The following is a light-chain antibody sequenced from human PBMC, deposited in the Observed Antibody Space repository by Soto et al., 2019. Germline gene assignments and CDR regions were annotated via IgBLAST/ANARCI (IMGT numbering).Light chain of an antibody. Sequence: QAVVTQPPSASGTPGQRVSISCSGSRSNIGRNYVYWYQQLPGTAPKLLIQRNNERPSGVPDRFSGSKSGTSVSLAICGLRSEDEATYYCAAWVDTLNGQVFGGGTKVTVL. CDR1: RSNIGRNY. CDR3: AAWVDTLNGQV. J-gene: IGLJ3*02. CDR2: RNN. V-gene: IGLV1-47*01.